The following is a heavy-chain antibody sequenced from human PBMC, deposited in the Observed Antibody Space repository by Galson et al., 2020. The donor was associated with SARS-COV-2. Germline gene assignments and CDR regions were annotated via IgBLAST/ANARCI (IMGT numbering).Heavy chain of an antibody. V-gene: IGHV3-15*01. J-gene: IGHJ4*02. CDR3: TTDNEKYDILTGYYSPFDY. CDR1: GFTFSNAW. CDR2: IKSKTDGGTT. D-gene: IGHD3-9*01. Sequence: GGSLRLSCAASGFTFSNAWMSWVRQAPGKGLEWVGRIKSKTDGGTTDYAAPVKGRFTISREDSKNTLYLQMNCLKTEDTAVYYCTTDNEKYDILTGYYSPFDYWGQGTLVTVSS.